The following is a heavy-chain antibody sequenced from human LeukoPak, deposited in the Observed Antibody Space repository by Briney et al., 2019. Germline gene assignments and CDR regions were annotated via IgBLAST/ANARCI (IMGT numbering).Heavy chain of an antibody. CDR1: GFTFSSYG. CDR3: ARDYLDWYFDL. CDR2: IWYDGSNK. V-gene: IGHV3-33*01. Sequence: PGRSLRLSCAASGFTFSSYGMHWVRQAPGKGLEWVAVIWYDGSNKYYADSVKGLFTISRDNSKNTLYLQMNSLRAEDTAVYYCARDYLDWYFDLWGRGTLVTVSS. J-gene: IGHJ2*01.